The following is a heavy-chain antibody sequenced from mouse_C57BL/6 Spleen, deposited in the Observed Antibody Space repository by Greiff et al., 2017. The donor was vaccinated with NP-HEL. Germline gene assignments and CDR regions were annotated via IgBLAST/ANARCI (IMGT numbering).Heavy chain of an antibody. CDR3: ARLQGRDFDY. CDR1: GYTFTNYW. J-gene: IGHJ2*01. CDR2: IYPGGGYT. V-gene: IGHV1-63*01. Sequence: QVQLKESGAELVRPGTSVKMSCKASGYTFTNYWIGWAKQRPGHGLEWIGDIYPGGGYTNYNEKFKGKATLTADKSSSTAYMQFSSLTSEDSAIYYCARLQGRDFDYWGQGTTLTVSS.